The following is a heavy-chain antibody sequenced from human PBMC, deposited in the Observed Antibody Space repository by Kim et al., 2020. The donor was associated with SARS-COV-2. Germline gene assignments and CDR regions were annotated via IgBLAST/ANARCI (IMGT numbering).Heavy chain of an antibody. V-gene: IGHV1-69*01. Sequence: FQGRVTITADESTSTAYMELSSLRSEDTAVYYCAREGSSTGSYYYYYGMDVWGQGTTVTVSS. J-gene: IGHJ6*02. D-gene: IGHD6-13*01. CDR3: AREGSSTGSYYYYYGMDV.